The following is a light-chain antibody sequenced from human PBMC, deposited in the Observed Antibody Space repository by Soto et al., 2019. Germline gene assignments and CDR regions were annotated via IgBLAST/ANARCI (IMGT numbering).Light chain of an antibody. Sequence: EIVMTQSPATLSVSPGERATLSCRVSQSVSSSYLAWYQQKPGQAPRLLIYGASSRATGIPDRFSGSGSGTDFTLTISRLEPEDFAVYYCQQYGSSPITFGQGTKVDTK. CDR2: GAS. CDR1: QSVSSSY. CDR3: QQYGSSPIT. J-gene: IGKJ1*01. V-gene: IGKV3-20*01.